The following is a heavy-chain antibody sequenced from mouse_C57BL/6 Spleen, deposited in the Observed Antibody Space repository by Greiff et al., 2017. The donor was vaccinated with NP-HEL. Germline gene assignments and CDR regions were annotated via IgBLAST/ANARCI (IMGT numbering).Heavy chain of an antibody. Sequence: QVTLKECGPGILQPSQTLSLTCSFSGFSLSTFGMGVGWIRQPSGKGLEWLAHIWWDDDKYYNPALKSRLTISKDTSKNQVFLKIANVDTADTATYYCARMESGPYDGRVSYAMDYWGQGTSVTVSS. CDR2: IWWDDDK. V-gene: IGHV8-8*01. CDR3: ARMESGPYDGRVSYAMDY. CDR1: GFSLSTFGMG. D-gene: IGHD2-12*01. J-gene: IGHJ4*01.